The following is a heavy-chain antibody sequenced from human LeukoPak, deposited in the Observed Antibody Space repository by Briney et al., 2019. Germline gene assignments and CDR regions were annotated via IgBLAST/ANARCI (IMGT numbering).Heavy chain of an antibody. CDR3: ARDPPGTYYDFWSGHPDYYFDY. V-gene: IGHV1-46*01. CDR1: GYTFINNW. D-gene: IGHD3-3*01. Sequence: GASVKVSCKASGYTFINNWMHWVRQAPGQGLEWIGLINPTGTGTLYAQKFQGRVTMTRDMSTSTVYMELSSLRSEDTAVYYCARDPPGTYYDFWSGHPDYYFDYWGQGTLVTVSS. CDR2: INPTGTGT. J-gene: IGHJ4*02.